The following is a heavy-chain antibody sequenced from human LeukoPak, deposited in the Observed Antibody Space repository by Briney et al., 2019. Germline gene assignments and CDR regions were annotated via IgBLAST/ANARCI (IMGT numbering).Heavy chain of an antibody. CDR1: GGSISSYY. D-gene: IGHD3-3*01. CDR2: IYYSGST. Sequence: PAEPLSLTCTVSGGSISSYYWRWIRQPPGKGLAWIGYIYYSGSTNYNPPLKSRVTISVDTSKNQFSLKLSSVTAADTAVYYCARFFLLFGGARDYYYYGMDVWGQGTTVTVSS. V-gene: IGHV4-59*08. CDR3: ARFFLLFGGARDYYYYGMDV. J-gene: IGHJ6*02.